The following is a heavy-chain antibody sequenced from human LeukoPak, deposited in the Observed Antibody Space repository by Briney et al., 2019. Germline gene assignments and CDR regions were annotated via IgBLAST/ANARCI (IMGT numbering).Heavy chain of an antibody. Sequence: GASVKVSCKASGYTFTNYYMHWVRQAPGQGLEWMGWINPNSGGTNYAQKFQGRVTMTRDTSISTAYMEVDSLRSDDTAVYYCARAYSGYEGWAPTGYWGQGTLVTVSS. CDR3: ARAYSGYEGWAPTGY. CDR2: INPNSGGT. V-gene: IGHV1-2*02. J-gene: IGHJ4*02. CDR1: GYTFTNYY. D-gene: IGHD5-12*01.